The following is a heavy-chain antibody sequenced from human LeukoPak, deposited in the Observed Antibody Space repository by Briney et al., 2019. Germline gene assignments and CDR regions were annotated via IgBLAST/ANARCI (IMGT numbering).Heavy chain of an antibody. CDR3: AREDYFGSGSFSNWFDP. V-gene: IGHV1-8*01. Sequence: GASVKVSCKASGYTFNIYDINWVRQATGQGLEWMGWMNPNSGNTGYAQKFQGRLTMTRDTSISTAYMELSSLTSEDTAVYYCAREDYFGSGSFSNWFDPWGQGTLVTVSS. CDR2: MNPNSGNT. J-gene: IGHJ5*02. D-gene: IGHD3-10*01. CDR1: GYTFNIYD.